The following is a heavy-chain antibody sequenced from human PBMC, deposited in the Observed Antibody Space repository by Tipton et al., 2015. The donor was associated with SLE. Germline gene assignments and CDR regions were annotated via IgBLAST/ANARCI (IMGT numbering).Heavy chain of an antibody. CDR3: ARVTTSGGSYYMDV. J-gene: IGHJ6*03. D-gene: IGHD1-1*01. V-gene: IGHV4-34*01. Sequence: TLSLTCAVYGESLSAYYWNWVRQPPGKGLEWIGGISHSGSTNYNPFLKSRVTISVDTSKKQFHLKLNSVTAVDTALYYCARVTTSGGSYYMDVWGKGTTVTVSS. CDR2: ISHSGST. CDR1: GESLSAYY.